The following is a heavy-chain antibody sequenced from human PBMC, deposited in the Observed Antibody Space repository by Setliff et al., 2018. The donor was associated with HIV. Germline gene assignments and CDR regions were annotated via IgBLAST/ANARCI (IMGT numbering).Heavy chain of an antibody. J-gene: IGHJ6*03. CDR1: GFTFSTYA. V-gene: IGHV3-23*01. Sequence: GGSLRLSCAASGFTFSTYAMSWVRQAPGKGLEWVSVIGGSGGSTYYADSVKGRFTISRDNARNSLYLQMNSLRADDTAVYYCARDGTTFLAAMDVWGKGTTVTVSS. D-gene: IGHD3-3*02. CDR3: ARDGTTFLAAMDV. CDR2: IGGSGGST.